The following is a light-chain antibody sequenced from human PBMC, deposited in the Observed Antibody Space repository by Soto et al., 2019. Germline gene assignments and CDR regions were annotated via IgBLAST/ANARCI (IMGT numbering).Light chain of an antibody. CDR1: QSVSSF. J-gene: IGKJ2*01. V-gene: IGKV3-11*01. CDR3: QQRTDSPPLYI. Sequence: EIVLTQSPVTLSLSPGDRATLSCRPSQSVSSFLAWYQQKPGQPPRLLIYDVSNRAAGIPARFSGSGSGTDLTLTISSLEPEDFAVYYCQQRTDSPPLYISGQGTKVDIK. CDR2: DVS.